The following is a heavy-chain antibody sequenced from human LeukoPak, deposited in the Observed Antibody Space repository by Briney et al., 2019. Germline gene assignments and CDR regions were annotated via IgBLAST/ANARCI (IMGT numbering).Heavy chain of an antibody. J-gene: IGHJ4*02. Sequence: PGGSLRLSCAASGFTFSSYAMHWVRQAPGKGLEWVAVISYDGSNKYYADSVKGRFTISRDNSKNTLYLQMNSLRAEDTAVYYCAKDQMVGQWPTNFDYWGQGTLVTVSS. D-gene: IGHD6-19*01. CDR2: ISYDGSNK. V-gene: IGHV3-30-3*01. CDR1: GFTFSSYA. CDR3: AKDQMVGQWPTNFDY.